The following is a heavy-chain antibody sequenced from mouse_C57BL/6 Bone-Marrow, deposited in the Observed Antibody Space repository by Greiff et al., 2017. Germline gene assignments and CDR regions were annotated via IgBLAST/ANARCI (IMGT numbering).Heavy chain of an antibody. CDR2: INPSTGGT. CDR3: AKTITQVAFDY. CDR1: GYSFTGYY. J-gene: IGHJ2*01. D-gene: IGHD1-1*01. Sequence: EVKLQESGPELVKPGASVKISCKASGYSFTGYYMNWVKQSPEKSLEWIGEINPSTGGTTYTQKFKAKATLTVDKSSSTAYMQLKSLTSEDSAVYYCAKTITQVAFDYWGQGTTLTVSA. V-gene: IGHV1-42*01.